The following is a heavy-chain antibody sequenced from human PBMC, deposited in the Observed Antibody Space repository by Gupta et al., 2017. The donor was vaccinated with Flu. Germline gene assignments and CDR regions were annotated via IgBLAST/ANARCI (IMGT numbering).Heavy chain of an antibody. CDR3: ARVPAAISYYYYMDV. CDR2: ISSSGSTI. J-gene: IGHJ6*03. D-gene: IGHD2-2*02. CDR1: YY. Sequence: YYMSWFRQAPGKGLEWVSYISSSGSTIYYADSVKGRFTISRDNAKNSLYLQMNSLRAEDTAVYYCARVPAAISYYYYMDVWGKGTTVTVSS. V-gene: IGHV3-11*01.